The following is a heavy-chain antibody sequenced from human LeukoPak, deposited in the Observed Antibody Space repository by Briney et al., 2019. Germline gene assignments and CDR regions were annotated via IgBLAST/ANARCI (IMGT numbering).Heavy chain of an antibody. D-gene: IGHD3-10*01. CDR1: GFTFGSYS. Sequence: GGSLRLSCAASGFTFGSYSMNWVRQAPGKGLEWVSSISSSSSYIYYADSVKGRFTISRDNAKNSLYLQMNSLRAEDTAVYYCARDVGIGEVHWFDPWGQGTLATVSS. CDR2: ISSSSSYI. CDR3: ARDVGIGEVHWFDP. V-gene: IGHV3-21*01. J-gene: IGHJ5*02.